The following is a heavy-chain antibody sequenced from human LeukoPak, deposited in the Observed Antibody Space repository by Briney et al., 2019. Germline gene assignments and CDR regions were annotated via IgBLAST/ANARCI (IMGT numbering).Heavy chain of an antibody. CDR2: IGASGGST. Sequence: GGSLRLSCSTSGFTFSSYAMSWVRQAPGKGLEWVSGIGASGGSTYYADSVKGRFTISRDNSKNTLYLQMNSLRTEDTAVYYCAKAEGYDILTGLDYWGQGTLVTVSS. V-gene: IGHV3-23*01. CDR3: AKAEGYDILTGLDY. D-gene: IGHD3-9*01. CDR1: GFTFSSYA. J-gene: IGHJ4*02.